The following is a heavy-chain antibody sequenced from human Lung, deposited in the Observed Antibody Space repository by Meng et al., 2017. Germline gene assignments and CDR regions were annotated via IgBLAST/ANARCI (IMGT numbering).Heavy chain of an antibody. CDR3: ARGLGEAVVPRTMFDY. CDR2: IYHSGGT. CDR1: GGSISSSNW. V-gene: IGHV4-4*02. Sequence: QVRLQGSGPGLVKPSGTCPLTCGVSGGSISSSNWWSWVRQPPGKGLEWIGEIYHSGGTKYNPSLKSRVTISVDKSKNQFSLKLSSVSAADTAVYYCARGLGEAVVPRTMFDYWGQGTLVTVSS. J-gene: IGHJ4*02. D-gene: IGHD2-2*01.